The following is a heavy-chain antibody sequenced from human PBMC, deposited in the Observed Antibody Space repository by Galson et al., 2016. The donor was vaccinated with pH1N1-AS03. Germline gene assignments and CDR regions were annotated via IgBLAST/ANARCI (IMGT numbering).Heavy chain of an antibody. J-gene: IGHJ6*02. V-gene: IGHV1-24*01. D-gene: IGHD6-19*01. CDR3: ATGLSVAGTPYEYYGVDV. Sequence: SVKVSCKVSGYTLTELSMHWVRQGPGKGLEWMGGFDPEDGEAIYAQKFQGRVTLTVDTSTDTAYMEVSRLKSEDTAVYYCATGLSVAGTPYEYYGVDVWGQGPTVIVSS. CDR2: FDPEDGEA. CDR1: GYTLTELS.